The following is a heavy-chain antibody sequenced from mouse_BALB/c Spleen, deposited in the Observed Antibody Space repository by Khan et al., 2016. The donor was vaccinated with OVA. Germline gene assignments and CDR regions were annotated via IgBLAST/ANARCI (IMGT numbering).Heavy chain of an antibody. Sequence: DLVKPGASVKLSCKASGYTFTSYWINWIKQRPGQGLEWIGRIGPGRGSTYYNEVFKGKATLTVDTSSSTAYIQLSSVSCENSSIYCGARENYYSRTCYAMDYWGQGTSVTVST. CDR2: IGPGRGST. J-gene: IGHJ4*01. CDR3: ARENYYSRTCYAMDY. V-gene: IGHV1S41*01. D-gene: IGHD1-1*01. CDR1: GYTFTSYW.